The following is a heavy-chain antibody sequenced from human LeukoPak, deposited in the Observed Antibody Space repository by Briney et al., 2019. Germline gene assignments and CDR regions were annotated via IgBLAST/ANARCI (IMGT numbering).Heavy chain of an antibody. Sequence: PGGSLRLSCAASGFTFSSYGMSWVRQAPGKGLEWVSAISGSGGSTYYADFVKGRFTISRDNSKNTLYLQMNSLRAEDTAIYYCAKDMSTSWQIDYWGQGTLVTVSS. CDR1: GFTFSSYG. D-gene: IGHD6-13*01. CDR3: AKDMSTSWQIDY. J-gene: IGHJ4*02. CDR2: ISGSGGST. V-gene: IGHV3-23*01.